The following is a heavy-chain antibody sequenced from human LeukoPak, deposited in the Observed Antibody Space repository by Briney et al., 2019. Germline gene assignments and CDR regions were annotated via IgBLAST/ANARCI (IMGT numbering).Heavy chain of an antibody. CDR2: ISYDGSNK. CDR3: SKDLNRGSYYWPDYFDN. CDR1: GFTFSSYA. Sequence: GGSLRLSCAASGFTFSSYAMHWVRQAPGKGLEWVAVISYDGSNKYYADSVKGRFTISRDNSKNTLYLQVNSLRAEDTAVYYCSKDLNRGSYYWPDYFDNGAQGPLVTVSS. V-gene: IGHV3-30*04. D-gene: IGHD1-26*01. J-gene: IGHJ4*02.